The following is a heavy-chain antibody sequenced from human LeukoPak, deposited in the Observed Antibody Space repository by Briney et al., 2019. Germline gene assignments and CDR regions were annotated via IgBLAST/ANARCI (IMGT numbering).Heavy chain of an antibody. V-gene: IGHV3-66*01. J-gene: IGHJ4*02. CDR2: IYSGGDT. CDR1: EFALSSHY. CDR3: ARGRGYTDPFDY. Sequence: GGSLRLSCAVSEFALSSHYMSWVRQAPGKGLEWVSLIYSGGDTYYADSVKGRFTISRDSSKNTLYLQMNSLRAEDTAVYYCARGRGYTDPFDYWGQGTLATVSS. D-gene: IGHD5-18*01.